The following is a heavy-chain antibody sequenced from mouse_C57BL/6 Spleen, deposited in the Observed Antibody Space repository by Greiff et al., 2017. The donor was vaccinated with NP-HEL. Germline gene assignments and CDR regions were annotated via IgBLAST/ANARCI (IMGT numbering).Heavy chain of an antibody. CDR1: GFSLTSYG. D-gene: IGHD2-1*01. CDR2: IWSGGST. CDR3: ARNWDYGNYPNWYFDV. J-gene: IGHJ1*03. Sequence: VQLQESGPGLVQPSQSLSITCTVSGFSLTSYGVHWVRQSPGKGLEWLGVIWSGGSTDYNAAFISRLSISKDNSKSQVFFKMNSLQADDTAIYYCARNWDYGNYPNWYFDVWGTGTTVTVSS. V-gene: IGHV2-2*01.